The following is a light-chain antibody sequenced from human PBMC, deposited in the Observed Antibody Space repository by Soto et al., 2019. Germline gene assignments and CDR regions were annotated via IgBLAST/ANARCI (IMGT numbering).Light chain of an antibody. CDR2: GAS. CDR3: QQYNKWPPIT. CDR1: QSVSSN. V-gene: IGKV3-15*01. J-gene: IGKJ5*01. Sequence: DIVMTQSPAPLSVSPGERATLSCRSSQSVSSNLAWYQQKPGPAPRVLIYGASTRATGIPARFSGSGSGTEFTLTISSLQSEDFAVYYCQQYNKWPPITLGQGTRLEIK.